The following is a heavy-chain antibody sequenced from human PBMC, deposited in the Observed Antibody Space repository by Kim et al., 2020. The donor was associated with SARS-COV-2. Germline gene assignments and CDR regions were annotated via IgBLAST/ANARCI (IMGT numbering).Heavy chain of an antibody. V-gene: IGHV3-11*06. D-gene: IGHD3-10*01. CDR1: GFTFSDYY. CDR3: ARRGWGSGSYYNRPSYYYGMDV. CDR2: ISSSSSYT. Sequence: GGSLRLSCAASGFTFSDYYMSWIRQAPGKGLEWVSYISSSSSYTNYADSVKGRFTISRDNAKNSLYLQMNSLRAEDTAVYYCARRGWGSGSYYNRPSYYYGMDVWGQGTTVTVSS. J-gene: IGHJ6*02.